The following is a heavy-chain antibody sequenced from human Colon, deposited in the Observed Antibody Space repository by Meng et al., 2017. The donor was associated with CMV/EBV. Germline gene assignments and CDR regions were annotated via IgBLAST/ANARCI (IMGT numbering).Heavy chain of an antibody. D-gene: IGHD3-22*01. CDR2: ISTYNGNT. Sequence: YAFTSYGITWVRQAPGQGLEWMGWISTYNGNTKYSQKDQGRVTMTTDTSTSTAYMELRSLTSDDTAVYYCARRMHDSSPYYYFTDYWGQGTLVTVSS. CDR1: YAFTSYG. V-gene: IGHV1-18*01. J-gene: IGHJ4*02. CDR3: ARRMHDSSPYYYFTDY.